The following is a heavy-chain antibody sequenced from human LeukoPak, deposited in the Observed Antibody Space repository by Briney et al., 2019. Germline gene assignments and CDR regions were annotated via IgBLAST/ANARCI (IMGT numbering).Heavy chain of an antibody. J-gene: IGHJ4*02. V-gene: IGHV3-23*01. CDR2: ISAGGSTT. CDR1: GFTFSSYA. Sequence: GGSLRLSCAASGFTFSSYAMDWVRQAPGKGLAWVSAISAGGSTTYYADSVKGRFTVSRDNSKNTLYLQMNSLRAEDTAVYYCAKADPGTGAFDYWGQGSLVTVSS. CDR3: AKADPGTGAFDY. D-gene: IGHD1-1*01.